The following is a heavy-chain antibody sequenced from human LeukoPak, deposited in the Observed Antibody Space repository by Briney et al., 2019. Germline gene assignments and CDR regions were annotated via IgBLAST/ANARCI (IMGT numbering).Heavy chain of an antibody. CDR3: ARVGQGSGWYFDY. Sequence: SETLSLTCTVSGGSISGYYWSWIRQPAGKGLEWIGRIYISGSTNYNPSLKSRLTMSVDTSKDQFSLKLSSVTAADTAVYYCARVGQGSGWYFDYWGQGTLVTVSS. J-gene: IGHJ4*02. CDR2: IYISGST. D-gene: IGHD6-19*01. CDR1: GGSISGYY. V-gene: IGHV4-4*07.